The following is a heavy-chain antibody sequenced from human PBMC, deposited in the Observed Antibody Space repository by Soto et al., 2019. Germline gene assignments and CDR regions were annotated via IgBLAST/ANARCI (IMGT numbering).Heavy chain of an antibody. V-gene: IGHV1-69*01. CDR1: GGTFNQFA. CDR2: IIPVFRSA. J-gene: IGHJ6*02. D-gene: IGHD2-21*02. Sequence: VQLVQCGAEVKKTGSSVKVSCKASGGTFNQFAFSWVRQAPGQGFEWMGGIIPVFRSANYAQRFRGRITITADEYTSTVYLYLNDLRSDDTAVYYCARRYCASDNCPLFYYFVDLWGLGTTVTVSS. CDR3: ARRYCASDNCPLFYYFVDL.